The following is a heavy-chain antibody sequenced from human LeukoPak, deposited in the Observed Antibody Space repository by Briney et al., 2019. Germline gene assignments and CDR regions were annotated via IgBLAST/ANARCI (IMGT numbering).Heavy chain of an antibody. V-gene: IGHV3-23*01. J-gene: IGHJ5*02. CDR1: GFTFSSYA. Sequence: GGSLRLSCAASGFTFSSYAMSWVRQAPGKGLEWVSAISGSGGSTYYADSVKGRFTISRDNSKNTLYLQMNSLRAEDTAVYYCAKGTIVVVPAAIGWFDPWGQGTLVTVSS. CDR2: ISGSGGST. D-gene: IGHD2-2*01. CDR3: AKGTIVVVPAAIGWFDP.